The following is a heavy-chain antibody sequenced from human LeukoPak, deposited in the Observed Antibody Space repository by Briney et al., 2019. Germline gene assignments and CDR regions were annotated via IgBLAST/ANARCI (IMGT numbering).Heavy chain of an antibody. J-gene: IGHJ4*02. CDR1: GGSISSYY. V-gene: IGHV4-59*01. CDR2: IYYSGST. CDR3: ARDRDAYLDY. D-gene: IGHD3-10*01. Sequence: MSSETLSLTCTVSGGSISSYYWSWIRQPPGKGLEWIGYIYYSGSTNYNPSLKSRVTISVDTSKNQFSLKLSSVTAADTAVYYCARDRDAYLDYWGQGTLVTVSS.